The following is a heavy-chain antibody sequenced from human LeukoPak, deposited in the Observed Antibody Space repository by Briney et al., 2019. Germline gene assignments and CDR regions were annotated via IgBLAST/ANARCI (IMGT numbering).Heavy chain of an antibody. CDR1: GFTFSSYG. V-gene: IGHV3-30*19. Sequence: GRSLRLSCVASGFTFSSYGMHWVRQAPGKGLEWVAVIWYDGSNKYYADSVKGRFTISRDNSKNTVSLQMNSLRTKDTAMYYCARDRYPDIVATMDYWGQGTLVTVSS. D-gene: IGHD5-12*01. J-gene: IGHJ4*02. CDR2: IWYDGSNK. CDR3: ARDRYPDIVATMDY.